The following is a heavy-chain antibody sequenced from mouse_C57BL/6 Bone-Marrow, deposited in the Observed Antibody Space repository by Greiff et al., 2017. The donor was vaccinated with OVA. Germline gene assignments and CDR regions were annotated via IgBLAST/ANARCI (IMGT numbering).Heavy chain of an antibody. CDR1: GYTFTSYG. CDR2: IYPRSGNT. V-gene: IGHV1-81*01. J-gene: IGHJ4*01. Sequence: QVQLQQSGAELARPGASVKLSCKASGYTFTSYGISWVKQRTGQGLEWIGEIYPRSGNTYYNEKFKGKATLTADKSSSTAYMELRSLTSEDSAVYVCARKRFYDGYFPYAMDYWGQGTSVTVSS. D-gene: IGHD2-3*01. CDR3: ARKRFYDGYFPYAMDY.